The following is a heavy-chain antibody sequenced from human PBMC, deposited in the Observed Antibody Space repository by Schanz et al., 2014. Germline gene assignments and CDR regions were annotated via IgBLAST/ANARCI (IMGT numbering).Heavy chain of an antibody. CDR2: FNDGGVNK. CDR3: AKDGPGGSGSYSADGGMDV. V-gene: IGHV3-23*01. Sequence: EVHLLESGGGLVEPGGSLRLSCATSGFSLDIFAVSWVRQAPGKGLEWVSSFNDGGVNKYYADSVKGRFTISSDNSKSTLYLQMSSLRAEDTAVYYCAKDGPGGSGSYSADGGMDVWGQGTTXTVSS. D-gene: IGHD3-10*01. J-gene: IGHJ6*02. CDR1: GFSLDIFA.